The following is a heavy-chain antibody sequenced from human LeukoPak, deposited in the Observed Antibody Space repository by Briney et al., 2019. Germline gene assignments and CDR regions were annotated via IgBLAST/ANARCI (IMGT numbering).Heavy chain of an antibody. CDR2: VYYSGST. CDR1: GGSISSYY. D-gene: IGHD2-2*01. CDR3: ARGGSTRNLNDRFDY. J-gene: IGHJ4*02. Sequence: PSETLSLTCTGSGGSISSYYWSWIRQPPRKGLEWIGYVYYSGSTNYNPSLKSRVTISVDTSKNQFSLKLSSVTAADTAVYYGARGGSTRNLNDRFDYWGQGTLVSVPS. V-gene: IGHV4-59*01.